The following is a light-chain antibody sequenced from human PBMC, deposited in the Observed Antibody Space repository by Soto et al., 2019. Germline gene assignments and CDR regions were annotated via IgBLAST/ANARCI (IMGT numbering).Light chain of an antibody. CDR3: QQYNSYRT. V-gene: IGKV1-5*01. Sequence: DIRLTQSPASLSAFVGDRVTSSCRASQSISTYFMWYQQKPGKDPDLLIYDASSLESGVPSRFSGSGSGTEFPLTISSLQPDDFASYYRQQYNSYRTFGQGTKVDIK. J-gene: IGKJ1*01. CDR2: DAS. CDR1: QSISTY.